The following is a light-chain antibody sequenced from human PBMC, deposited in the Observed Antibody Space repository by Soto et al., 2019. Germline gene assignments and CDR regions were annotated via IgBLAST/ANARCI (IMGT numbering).Light chain of an antibody. Sequence: QSVLTKPASVSGSPGQSITISCTGTSSDVGGYNYVSWYQQHPGKAPKLMIYEVSNRPSGVSNRFSGSKSGNTASLTISGLQAEDEAYYYCRSYTSSSTQVFGGGTKLTVL. CDR2: EVS. J-gene: IGLJ3*02. CDR1: SSDVGGYNY. V-gene: IGLV2-14*01. CDR3: RSYTSSSTQV.